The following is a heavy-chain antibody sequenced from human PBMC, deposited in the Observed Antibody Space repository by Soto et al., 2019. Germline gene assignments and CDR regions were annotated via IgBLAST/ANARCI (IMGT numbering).Heavy chain of an antibody. CDR2: IKQDGSEK. D-gene: IGHD3-9*01. Sequence: GGSLRLSCAASGFTFSSYWMSWVRQAPGKGLEWVANIKQDGSEKYYVDSVKGRFTISRDNAKNSLYLQMNSLRAEDTAVYYCASGIRYFDGSDRDDAFDIWGQGTMVTVSS. J-gene: IGHJ3*02. CDR1: GFTFSSYW. V-gene: IGHV3-7*01. CDR3: ASGIRYFDGSDRDDAFDI.